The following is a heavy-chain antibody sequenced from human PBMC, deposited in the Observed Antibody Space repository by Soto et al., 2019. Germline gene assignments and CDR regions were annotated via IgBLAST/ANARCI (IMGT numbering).Heavy chain of an antibody. CDR1: GGSISSYY. CDR3: ARVRRTGTFDY. D-gene: IGHD3-9*01. V-gene: IGHV4-59*01. J-gene: IGHJ4*02. CDR2: IYYSGST. Sequence: QVQLQESGPGLVKPSETLSLTCTVSGGSISSYYWSWIRQPPGKGLEWIGYIYYSGSTNYNPSLKSRVTISVDTSKNQFSLKLSSVTAADTAVYYCARVRRTGTFDYWGRGTLVTVSS.